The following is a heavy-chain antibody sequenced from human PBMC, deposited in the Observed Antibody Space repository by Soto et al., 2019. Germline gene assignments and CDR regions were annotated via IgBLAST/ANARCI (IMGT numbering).Heavy chain of an antibody. V-gene: IGHV4-59*01. CDR3: ARLIVAYSSSWYFDY. CDR1: GGSISSYY. D-gene: IGHD6-13*01. Sequence: SETLSPTCTVSGGSISSYYWSWIRQPPGKGLEWIGYIYYSGSTNYNPSLKSRVTISVDTPKNQFSLKLSSVTAADTAVYYCARLIVAYSSSWYFDYWGQGTLVTVSS. CDR2: IYYSGST. J-gene: IGHJ4*02.